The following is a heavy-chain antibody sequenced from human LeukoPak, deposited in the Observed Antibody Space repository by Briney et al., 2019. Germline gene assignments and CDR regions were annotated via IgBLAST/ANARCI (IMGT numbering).Heavy chain of an antibody. J-gene: IGHJ4*02. CDR2: IYYSGSA. CDR3: ARHSYTGTMATYYFDY. D-gene: IGHD1-7*01. Sequence: PSETLSLTCTVSGGSISSSSSYWGWIRQPPGKGLEWIGSIYYSGSAYYNPSLKSRLTISVDTSKNQFSLKLSSVTAADTAVYYCARHSYTGTMATYYFDYWGQGTLVTVSS. V-gene: IGHV4-39*01. CDR1: GGSISSSSSY.